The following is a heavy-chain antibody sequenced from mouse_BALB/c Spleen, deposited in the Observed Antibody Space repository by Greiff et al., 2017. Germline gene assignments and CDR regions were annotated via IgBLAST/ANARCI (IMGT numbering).Heavy chain of an antibody. V-gene: IGHV3-6*02. CDR2: ISYDGSN. CDR3: ARDRHYAMDY. CDR1: GYSITSGYY. Sequence: EVKLQESGPGLVKPSQSLSLTCSVTGYSITSGYYWNWIRQFPGNKLEWMGYISYDGSNNYNPSLKNRISITRDTSKNQFFLKLNSVTTEDTATYYCARDRHYAMDYWGQGTSVTVSS. J-gene: IGHJ4*01.